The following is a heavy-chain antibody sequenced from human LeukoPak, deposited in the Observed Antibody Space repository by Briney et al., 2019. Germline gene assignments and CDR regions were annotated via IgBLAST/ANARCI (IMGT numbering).Heavy chain of an antibody. CDR3: VCSRFGELFHSPYFDY. CDR1: GGSVSSGSYF. D-gene: IGHD3-10*01. V-gene: IGHV4-61*03. Sequence: SETLSLSCSVSGGSVSSGSYFWTWIRQPPGKGLEWIGHIYHSGSTHYNPSLKSRLTVSVDTSKNHFPLRLSSVTAADTAVYYCVCSRFGELFHSPYFDYWGQGTLVSVSS. J-gene: IGHJ4*02. CDR2: IYHSGST.